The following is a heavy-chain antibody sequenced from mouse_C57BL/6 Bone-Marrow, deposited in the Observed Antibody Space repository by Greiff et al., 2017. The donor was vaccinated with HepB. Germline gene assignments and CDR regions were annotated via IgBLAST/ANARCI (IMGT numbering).Heavy chain of an antibody. CDR1: GYTFTSYW. J-gene: IGHJ2*01. CDR2: IHPNSGST. D-gene: IGHD2-3*01. V-gene: IGHV1-64*01. Sequence: VKLVESGAELVKPGASVKLSCKASGYTFTSYWMHWVKQRPGQGLEWIGMIHPNSGSTNYNEKFKSKATLTVDKSSSTAYMQLSSLTSEDSAVYYCASRWLPFDYWGQGTTLTVSS. CDR3: ASRWLPFDY.